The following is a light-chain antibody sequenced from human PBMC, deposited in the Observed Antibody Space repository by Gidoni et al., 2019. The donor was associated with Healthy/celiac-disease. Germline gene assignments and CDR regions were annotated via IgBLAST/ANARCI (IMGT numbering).Light chain of an antibody. J-gene: IGKJ1*01. CDR1: QSVSSSY. CDR2: GAS. CDR3: QQYGISPWT. V-gene: IGKV3-20*01. Sequence: EIVLTQSPGTLSLSPGERATLSCRASQSVSSSYFAWYQQKPGQAPRLLIYGASSRATGIPDRFSGSGSGTDFTVTISRLEPEDFAVYYCQQYGISPWTFGQGTKVEIK.